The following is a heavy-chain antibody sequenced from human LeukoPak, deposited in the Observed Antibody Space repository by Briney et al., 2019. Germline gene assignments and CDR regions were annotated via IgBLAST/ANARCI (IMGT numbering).Heavy chain of an antibody. CDR2: ISYDGSNK. V-gene: IGHV3-30*04. J-gene: IGHJ4*02. CDR3: ARGLDYYGLYYFDY. CDR1: GFTFSSYA. D-gene: IGHD3-10*01. Sequence: GGSLRLSCAASGFTFSSYAMHWVRQAPGKGLEWVAVISYDGSNKYYADSVKGRFIISRDNSKNTLYLQMNSLRAEDTAVYYCARGLDYYGLYYFDYWGQGTLVTVSS.